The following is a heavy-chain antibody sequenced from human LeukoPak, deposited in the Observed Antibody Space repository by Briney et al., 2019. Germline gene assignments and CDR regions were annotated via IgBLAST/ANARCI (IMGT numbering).Heavy chain of an antibody. CDR3: AREDYGGINDAFDI. Sequence: GESLKISCKASGYSFTNYWIGWVRQMPGKGLECMGIIYPDDSDTRYSPSFQGQVTISADKSISTAYLQWSSLKASDTAMYYCAREDYGGINDAFDIWGQGTMVTVSS. J-gene: IGHJ3*02. CDR1: GYSFTNYW. CDR2: IYPDDSDT. V-gene: IGHV5-51*01. D-gene: IGHD4-23*01.